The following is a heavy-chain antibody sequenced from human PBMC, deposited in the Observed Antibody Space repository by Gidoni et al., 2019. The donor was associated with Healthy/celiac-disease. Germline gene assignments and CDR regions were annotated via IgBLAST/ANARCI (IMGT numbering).Heavy chain of an antibody. V-gene: IGHV3-43*02. J-gene: IGHJ6*02. D-gene: IGHD1-26*01. CDR1: VFPFVDYV. CDR2: ISGDGGST. Sequence: EVQLVESGGGVVQLGGSLRLSCAASVFPFVDYVMPWVRQAPGKGLEWVSLISGDGGSTYYADSVKGRFTISRDSKNSLYLQMNSLRTEDTALYYCAKGIWELTPLGYQVYYYGMDVWGQGTTVTVSS. CDR3: AKGIWELTPLGYQVYYYGMDV.